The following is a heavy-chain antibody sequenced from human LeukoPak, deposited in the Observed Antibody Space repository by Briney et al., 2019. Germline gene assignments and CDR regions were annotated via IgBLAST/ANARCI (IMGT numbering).Heavy chain of an antibody. CDR2: SYYSGSI. CDR3: ARQTPGVFWGSYSATDY. V-gene: IGHV4-39*01. Sequence: SETLSLTCSVSGASISSNYYWGWIRKSPGKGLEWIGNSYYSGSIYYNPSLKSRVTISVDTSENQFSLKLTSVTAADTAVFYCARQTPGVFWGSYSATDYWGQGTLVTVSS. CDR1: GASISSNYY. D-gene: IGHD3-16*01. J-gene: IGHJ4*02.